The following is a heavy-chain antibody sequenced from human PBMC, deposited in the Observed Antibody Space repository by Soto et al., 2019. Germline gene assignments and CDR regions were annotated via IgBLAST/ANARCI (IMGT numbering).Heavy chain of an antibody. Sequence: EVQLVESGGGLVQPGGSLKLSCAASGFTFSGSFMHWVRQASGNGLEWVGRIRSKTNKYATEYAASVKGRFTISRDDSRNTAYRHMNSLKIEDTAVYYCVTGLGDYHDSGRDVWGQGTTVTVSS. CDR1: GFTFSGSF. J-gene: IGHJ6*02. V-gene: IGHV3-73*02. CDR2: IRSKTNKYAT. CDR3: VTGLGDYHDSGRDV. D-gene: IGHD3-9*01.